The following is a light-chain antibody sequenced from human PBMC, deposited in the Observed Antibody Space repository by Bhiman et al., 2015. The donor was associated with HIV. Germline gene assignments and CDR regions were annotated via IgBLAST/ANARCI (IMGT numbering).Light chain of an antibody. Sequence: QSALTQPPSASGSPGQSVTISCTGTNSDVGGYNYVSWYQQHPGKAPKLMIYDVSNRPSGVSNRFSGSKSGNTASLTISGLQAEDESDYYCSSYTSSNTLVFGTGTKVTVL. CDR1: NSDVGGYNY. J-gene: IGLJ1*01. CDR3: SSYTSSNTLV. CDR2: DVS. V-gene: IGLV2-14*03.